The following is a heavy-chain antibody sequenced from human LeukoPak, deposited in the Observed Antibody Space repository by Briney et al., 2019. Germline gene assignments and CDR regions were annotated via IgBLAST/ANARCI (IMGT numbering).Heavy chain of an antibody. Sequence: PSETLSLTCTVSGGSISSNSYYWGWIRQSPGKGLEWIGTIYYSGSTYYNPSLKSRVTISVDTSKNQFSLKLSSVTAADTAVYYCAKLKQPRNSYGFQEPLDYWGQGTLVTVSS. D-gene: IGHD5-18*01. J-gene: IGHJ4*02. CDR1: GGSISSNSYY. CDR2: IYYSGST. V-gene: IGHV4-39*01. CDR3: AKLKQPRNSYGFQEPLDY.